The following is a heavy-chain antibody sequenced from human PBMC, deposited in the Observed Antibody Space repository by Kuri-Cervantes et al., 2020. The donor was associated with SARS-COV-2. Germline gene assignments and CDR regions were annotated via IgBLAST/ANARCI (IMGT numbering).Heavy chain of an antibody. CDR3: ARRTYWYLDL. CDR1: GFTFSSYS. Sequence: GESLKISCAASGFTFSSYSMNWVRQAPGKGLEWVSSISSSSSYIYYADSVKGRFTISRDNAKNSLYLQMNSLRAEDAAVYYCARRTYWYLDLWGRGTLVTVSS. V-gene: IGHV3-21*01. J-gene: IGHJ2*01. CDR2: ISSSSSYI.